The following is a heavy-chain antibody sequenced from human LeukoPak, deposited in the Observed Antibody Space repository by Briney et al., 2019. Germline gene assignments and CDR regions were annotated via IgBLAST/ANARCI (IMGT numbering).Heavy chain of an antibody. J-gene: IGHJ4*02. CDR3: ATGRSCTTCYLPDY. D-gene: IGHD2-2*01. CDR2: INQDGGEK. CDR1: GFTFSNYW. V-gene: IGHV3-7*01. Sequence: GGSLRLSCAASGFTFSNYWMSWVRQAPGKGLEWVANINQDGGEKYYVDSVKGRFTISRDNAKNSLYLQMNSLGAEDTAVYHCATGRSCTTCYLPDYWGQGTLVTVSS.